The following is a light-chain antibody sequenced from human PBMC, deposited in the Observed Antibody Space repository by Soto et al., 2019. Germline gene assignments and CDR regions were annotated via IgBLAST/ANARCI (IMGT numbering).Light chain of an antibody. CDR1: QSVISY. V-gene: IGKV3-11*01. J-gene: IGKJ4*01. Sequence: EIVLTQSPATQSLSPGERDTLYCRASQSVISYLSWYQQKPGQAPRLLIYDASNRATGIPARFSGSGSGTDFALTISSLEAEDFASYSCQQRSYWPPVTFGGGTKVEIK. CDR2: DAS. CDR3: QQRSYWPPVT.